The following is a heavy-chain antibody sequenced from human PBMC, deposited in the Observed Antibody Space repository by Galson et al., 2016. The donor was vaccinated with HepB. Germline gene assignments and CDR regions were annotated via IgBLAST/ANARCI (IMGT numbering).Heavy chain of an antibody. CDR1: GFSLSTYG. V-gene: IGHV3-30*18. J-gene: IGHJ4*02. D-gene: IGHD2-15*01. Sequence: SLRLSCAASGFSLSTYGVHWVRQAPGKELEWVAVISYDGSNKYQADSVKGRFTISRDNSKNTVYLQMNSLRAEDTAVYYCAKDVGSWYLLLSHYFDYWGQGTLVTVSS. CDR2: ISYDGSNK. CDR3: AKDVGSWYLLLSHYFDY.